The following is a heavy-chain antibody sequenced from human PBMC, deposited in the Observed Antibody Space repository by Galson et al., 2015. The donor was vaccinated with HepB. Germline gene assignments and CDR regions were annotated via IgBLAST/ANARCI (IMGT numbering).Heavy chain of an antibody. D-gene: IGHD5-12*01. CDR2: INHSGRT. Sequence: IGEINHSGRTNYNPSLRSRVTIFVATSKKQFSLKMNSVTAADTAVYYCARVAWIEWFIDYWGQGTLVTVSS. V-gene: IGHV4-34*01. CDR3: ARVAWIEWFIDY. J-gene: IGHJ4*02.